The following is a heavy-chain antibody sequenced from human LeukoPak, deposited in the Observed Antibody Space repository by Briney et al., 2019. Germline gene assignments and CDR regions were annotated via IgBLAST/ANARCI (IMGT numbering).Heavy chain of an antibody. J-gene: IGHJ4*02. CDR2: IYYSGST. CDR1: GGSLSSYY. D-gene: IGHD5-18*01. Sequence: PSETLSLTXTVSGGSLSSYYWSWIRQPPGKGLEWIGYIYYSGSTNYNPSLKSRVTISVDTSKNQFSLKLSSVTAADTAVYYCARAANTAMVTGWGQGTLVTVSS. V-gene: IGHV4-59*01. CDR3: ARAANTAMVTG.